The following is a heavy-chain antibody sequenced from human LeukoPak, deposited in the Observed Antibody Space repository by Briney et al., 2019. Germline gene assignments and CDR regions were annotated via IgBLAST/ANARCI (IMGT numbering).Heavy chain of an antibody. CDR1: GLTFYTYA. D-gene: IGHD2-2*01. J-gene: IGHJ6*03. CDR2: IKQDGGEK. V-gene: IGHV3-7*01. Sequence: PGGSLRLSCSVSGLTFYTYAMSWVRQAPGKGLEWVANIKQDGGEKYYVDSVKGRFTISRDNAKNSLYLQMNSLRAEDTAVYYCAKDQIVVVPAANDYYYYYYMDVWGKGTTVTVSS. CDR3: AKDQIVVVPAANDYYYYYYMDV.